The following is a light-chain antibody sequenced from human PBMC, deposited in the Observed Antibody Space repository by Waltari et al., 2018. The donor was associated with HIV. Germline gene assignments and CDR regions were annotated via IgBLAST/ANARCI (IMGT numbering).Light chain of an antibody. CDR1: ESISTY. Sequence: DIQIIQSPSSLSASVGDRVTITCRASESISTYLNWYQQKPGKVPKLLIYGASSLQSGVPSRFSGSGSGTDFSLIISSLQPEDFATYYCQQSFTVPRTFGQGTNLDIK. J-gene: IGKJ2*01. CDR3: QQSFTVPRT. V-gene: IGKV1-39*01. CDR2: GAS.